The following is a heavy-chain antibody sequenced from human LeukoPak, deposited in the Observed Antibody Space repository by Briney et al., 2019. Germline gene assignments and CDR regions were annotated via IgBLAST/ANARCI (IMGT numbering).Heavy chain of an antibody. CDR1: GYTFTSYY. CDR3: AREYSSSPSPDYYYYGMDV. D-gene: IGHD6-6*01. CDR2: INPNGGST. Sequence: GASVKVSCKASGYTFTSYYMHWVRQAPGQGLEWMGLINPNGGSTSYAQKSQGRVTMTRDTSTSTVYMELSSLRSEDTAVYYCAREYSSSPSPDYYYYGMDVWGQGTTVTVSS. J-gene: IGHJ6*02. V-gene: IGHV1-46*01.